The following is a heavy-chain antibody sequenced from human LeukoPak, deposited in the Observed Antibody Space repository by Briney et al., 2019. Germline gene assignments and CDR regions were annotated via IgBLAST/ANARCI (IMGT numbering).Heavy chain of an antibody. J-gene: IGHJ5*02. CDR1: GDSINDHY. CDR2: IYYSGST. D-gene: IGHD6-13*01. Sequence: SETLSLTCTVSGDSINDHYWSWIRQPPGKGLEWIGYIYYSGSTNYNPSLKSRVTISVDTSKNQFSLKLSSVTAADTAVYYCARQQPEFDPWGQGTLVTVSS. V-gene: IGHV4-59*11. CDR3: ARQQPEFDP.